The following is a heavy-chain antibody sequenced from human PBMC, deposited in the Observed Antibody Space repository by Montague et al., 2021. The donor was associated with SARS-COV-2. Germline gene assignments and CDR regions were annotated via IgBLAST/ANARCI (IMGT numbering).Heavy chain of an antibody. V-gene: IGHV4-39*07. D-gene: IGHD3-10*01. CDR1: GGSISSSSYY. J-gene: IGHJ5*02. Sequence: SETLSLTCTVSGGSISSSSYYWGWIRQPPGKGLEWIGSIYYSGSTYYNPSLKSRVTISVDTSKNQFSLKLSSETAADTAVYYCARDLRRGFDPWGQGTLVTVSS. CDR2: IYYSGST. CDR3: ARDLRRGFDP.